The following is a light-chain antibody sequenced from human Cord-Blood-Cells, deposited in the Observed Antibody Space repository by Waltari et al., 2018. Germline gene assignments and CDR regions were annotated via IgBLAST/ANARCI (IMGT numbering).Light chain of an antibody. CDR2: EGS. Sequence: QSALTQPASVSGSPGQSITISCTGTSSDVGSYNLVSWYQQHTGKAPKRMIYEGSKRHSGLSNRFSGSKSGNTASLTISGRQAEDEADYYCCSYAGSSTDWVFGGGTKLTVL. V-gene: IGLV2-23*01. CDR3: CSYAGSSTDWV. CDR1: SSDVGSYNL. J-gene: IGLJ3*02.